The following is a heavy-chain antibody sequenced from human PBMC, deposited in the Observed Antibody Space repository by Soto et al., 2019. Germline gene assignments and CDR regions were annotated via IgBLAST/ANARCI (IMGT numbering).Heavy chain of an antibody. D-gene: IGHD1-1*01. CDR1: GSTFSSYA. Sequence: PVGSLRLSCAASGSTFSSYAMSWVRQAPGKGLEWVSAISGSGGSTYYADSVKGRFTISRDNSKNTLYLQMNSLRAEDTAVYYCAKVPELERPSLIAFDIWGQGTMVTVSS. CDR3: AKVPELERPSLIAFDI. CDR2: ISGSGGST. J-gene: IGHJ3*02. V-gene: IGHV3-23*01.